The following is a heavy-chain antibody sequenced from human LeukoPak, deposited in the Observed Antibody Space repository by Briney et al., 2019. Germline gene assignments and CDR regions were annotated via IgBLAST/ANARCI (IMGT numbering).Heavy chain of an antibody. Sequence: PGGSLRLSCAASGFTFSSYWMSWVRQAPGKGLEWVANIKQDGSEKYYVDSVKGRFTISRDNAKNSLYLQMNSLRAEDTAVYYCAREGAPGYYDSSGYHGYWGQGTLVTVSS. CDR2: IKQDGSEK. J-gene: IGHJ4*02. CDR1: GFTFSSYW. D-gene: IGHD3-22*01. CDR3: AREGAPGYYDSSGYHGY. V-gene: IGHV3-7*01.